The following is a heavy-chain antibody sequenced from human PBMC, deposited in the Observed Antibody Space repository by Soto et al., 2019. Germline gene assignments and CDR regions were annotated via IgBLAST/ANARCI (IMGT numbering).Heavy chain of an antibody. D-gene: IGHD2-8*01. CDR2: MNPNSGNT. V-gene: IGHV1-8*01. CDR1: GYTFTSYD. CDR3: AARSVWDYYYYYYMDV. Sequence: GASVKVSCKASGYTFTSYDINWVRQATGQGLEWMGWMNPNSGNTGYAQKFQGRVTMTRNTSISTAYMELSSLRSEDTAVYYCAARSVWDYYYYYYMDVWGKGTTVTVSS. J-gene: IGHJ6*03.